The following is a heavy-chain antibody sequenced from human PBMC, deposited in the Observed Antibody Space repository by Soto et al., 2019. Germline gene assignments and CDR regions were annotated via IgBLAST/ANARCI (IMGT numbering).Heavy chain of an antibody. CDR2: SSYGGSNK. CDR3: AKGPLRVPDYGDYVDSSYVMDV. CDR1: GFTFSAFG. J-gene: IGHJ6*02. V-gene: IGHV3-30*18. Sequence: QMQLVESGGGVVQPGTSLTLSRVASGFTFSAFGMHWVRQAPGKGLEWVAISSYGGSNKYYGDSVQGRFTISSDNSRDTLYLQLNTLRDEDTAVYDCAKGPLRVPDYGDYVDSSYVMDVWGQGTTVTVSS. D-gene: IGHD4-17*01.